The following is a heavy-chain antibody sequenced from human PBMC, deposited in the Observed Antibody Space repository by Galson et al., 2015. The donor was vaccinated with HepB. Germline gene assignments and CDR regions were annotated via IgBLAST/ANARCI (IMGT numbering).Heavy chain of an antibody. CDR2: IIPIFGTA. D-gene: IGHD5-24*01. CDR3: ARAGEMATIPSAFDI. Sequence: SVKVSCKASGGTFSRYAISWVRQAPGQGLEWMGGIIPIFGTAKNAQKLLGRVTITADESTSTAYMELGSLRSEDTAVYYCARAGEMATIPSAFDIWGQGTMVTVSS. CDR1: GGTFSRYA. J-gene: IGHJ3*02. V-gene: IGHV1-69*13.